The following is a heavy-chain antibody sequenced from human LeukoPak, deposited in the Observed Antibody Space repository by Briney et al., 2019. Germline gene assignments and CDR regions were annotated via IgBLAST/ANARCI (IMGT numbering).Heavy chain of an antibody. CDR2: ISPDDTDV. V-gene: IGHV3-11*04. CDR3: ARNHGDY. Sequence: PGGSLRLSCVASGFTFSDCYMSWIRQAPGKGLEWVSYISPDDTDVDYADSLKGRFTTSRDNAKNSLFLQMNSLRAEDTAVYYCARNHGDYWGQGTVVTVPS. CDR1: GFTFSDCY. J-gene: IGHJ4*02. D-gene: IGHD1-14*01.